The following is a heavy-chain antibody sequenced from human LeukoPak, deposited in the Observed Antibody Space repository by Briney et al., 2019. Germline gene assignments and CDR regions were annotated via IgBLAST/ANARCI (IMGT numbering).Heavy chain of an antibody. J-gene: IGHJ4*02. D-gene: IGHD5-18*01. CDR3: ARDLIQLWIREGFDY. CDR2: INTNTENP. V-gene: IGHV7-4-1*02. CDR1: GYTFTSDA. Sequence: ASVKGSCKASGYTFTSDAMNCVRQAPGQGREWMGWINTNTENPTYAQGFTGRFVFSLDTSVSTAYLQISSLKAEDTAVYYCARDLIQLWIREGFDYWGQGTLVTVSS.